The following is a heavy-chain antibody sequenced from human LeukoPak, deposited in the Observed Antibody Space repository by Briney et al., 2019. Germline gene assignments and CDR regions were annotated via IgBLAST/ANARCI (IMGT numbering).Heavy chain of an antibody. D-gene: IGHD1-26*01. CDR1: GGTFSSYA. V-gene: IGHV1-69*06. Sequence: GASVKVSCKASGGTFSSYAISWVRQAPGQGLEWMGGIIPIFGTANYAQKFQGRVTITADKSTSTAYMELSSLRSEDTAVYYCARVLSGSYIQYLDYWGQGTLVTVSS. J-gene: IGHJ4*02. CDR3: ARVLSGSYIQYLDY. CDR2: IIPIFGTA.